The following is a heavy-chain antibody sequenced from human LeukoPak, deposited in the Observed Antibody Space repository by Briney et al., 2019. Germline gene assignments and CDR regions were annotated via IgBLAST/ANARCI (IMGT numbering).Heavy chain of an antibody. J-gene: IGHJ5*02. CDR1: GGSFSGYY. V-gene: IGHV4-34*01. CDR2: INHSGST. Sequence: SETLSLTCAVYGGSFSGYYWSWIRQPPGKGLEWIGEINHSGSTNYNPSLKSRVTISVDTSKNQFSLKLSSVTAADTAVYYCARTVVVAATPPRTNWFDPWGQGTLVTVSS. D-gene: IGHD2-15*01. CDR3: ARTVVVAATPPRTNWFDP.